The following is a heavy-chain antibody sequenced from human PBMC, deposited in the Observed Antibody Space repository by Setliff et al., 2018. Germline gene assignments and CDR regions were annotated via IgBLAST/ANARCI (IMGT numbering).Heavy chain of an antibody. D-gene: IGHD3-16*01. CDR2: VYNGNDET. Sequence: PGGSLRLSCVASGFTFSAYGMSRVRQAPGKGLEWVSSVYNGNDETKYADSVKGRFTISRDRSKNTVYLQMNSLKTEDTAVYFCTTDPYDYVSSTATQLFDFWGQGTLVTVS. J-gene: IGHJ4*02. V-gene: IGHV3-23*01. CDR1: GFTFSAYG. CDR3: TTDPYDYVSSTATQLFDF.